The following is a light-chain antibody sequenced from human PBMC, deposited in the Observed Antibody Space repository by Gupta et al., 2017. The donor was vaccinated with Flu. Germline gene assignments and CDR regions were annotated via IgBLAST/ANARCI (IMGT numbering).Light chain of an antibody. V-gene: IGLV1-40*01. Sequence: QSVLTQPPSVSGAPGQRVTISCTGSSPNMGAGYDVHWYQHLPGTAPKLLIYANTDRPSGVPARFSGSKSGTSASLVITGLQAEDEADYYCQPYDTRLRTFYVFGTGTTVTVL. J-gene: IGLJ1*01. CDR1: SPNMGAGYD. CDR3: QPYDTRLRTFYV. CDR2: ANT.